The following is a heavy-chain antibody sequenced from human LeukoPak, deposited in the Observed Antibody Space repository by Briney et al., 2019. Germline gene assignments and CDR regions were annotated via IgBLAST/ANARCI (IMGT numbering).Heavy chain of an antibody. V-gene: IGHV3-33*01. CDR2: IWFDGRET. D-gene: IGHD5-24*01. CDR3: ARLRGGDGYKGGSLDS. CDR1: GPSFSRHG. Sequence: PGGSLRLSCTASGPSFSRHGMHWVRQAPGKGLEWLALIWFDGRETYYADSVKGGFTISRDNSRNTAHLQMDSLRVDDTAVYYCARLRGGDGYKGGSLDSWGQGTLVTVSS. J-gene: IGHJ4*02.